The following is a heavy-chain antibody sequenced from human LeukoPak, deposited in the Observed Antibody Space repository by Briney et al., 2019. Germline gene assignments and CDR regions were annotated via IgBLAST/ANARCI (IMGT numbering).Heavy chain of an antibody. CDR1: GFTFSSYW. V-gene: IGHV3-7*01. Sequence: PGGSLRLSCAASGFTFSSYWMNWVRQAPGKGLEWVANIKQDGSEKYYVDSVKGRFTISRDNAKNSLYLQMNSLRAEDTAVYYCARVFPRYYYYYYGMDVWGQGTTVTVSS. CDR3: ARVFPRYYYYYYGMDV. CDR2: IKQDGSEK. J-gene: IGHJ6*02. D-gene: IGHD2/OR15-2a*01.